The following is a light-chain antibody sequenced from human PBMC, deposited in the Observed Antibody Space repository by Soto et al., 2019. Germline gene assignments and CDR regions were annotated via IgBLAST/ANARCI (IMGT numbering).Light chain of an antibody. CDR2: DAS. V-gene: IGKV3-11*01. Sequence: EIVLTQSPATLSLSPGERATLSCRASQSISSNLAWYQQIPGQAPRLLIYDASNRATGIPARFSGTGSGTDFTLTISNLEPEDFAVYYCQQRSSWPLTFGGGTKVDIK. CDR1: QSISSN. CDR3: QQRSSWPLT. J-gene: IGKJ4*01.